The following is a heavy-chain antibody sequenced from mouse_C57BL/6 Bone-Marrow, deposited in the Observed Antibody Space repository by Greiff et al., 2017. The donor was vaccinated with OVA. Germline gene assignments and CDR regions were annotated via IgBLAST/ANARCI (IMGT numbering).Heavy chain of an antibody. CDR3: AREGDDYYWYFDV. CDR2: INYDGSST. CDR1: GFTFSDYY. V-gene: IGHV5-16*01. D-gene: IGHD2-4*01. J-gene: IGHJ1*03. Sequence: EVMLVESEGGLVQPGSSMKLSCTASGFTFSDYYMAWVRQVPEKGLEWVANINYDGSSTYYLDSLKSRFIISRDNAKNILYLQMSSLKSEDTATYYCAREGDDYYWYFDVWGTGTTVTVSS.